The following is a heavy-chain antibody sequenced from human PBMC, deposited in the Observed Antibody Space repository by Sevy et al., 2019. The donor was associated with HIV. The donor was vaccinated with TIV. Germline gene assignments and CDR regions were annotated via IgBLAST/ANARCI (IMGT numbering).Heavy chain of an antibody. CDR3: TADTPGVGKGELEY. J-gene: IGHJ4*02. CDR1: GFSFRSAW. Sequence: GGSLRLSCAASGFSFRSAWMNWVRQAPGKGLEWVGHIKTKTEGETTDYVAPVNDRFTISRDDSKNTQYLQMNSLKIEDTAVYYCTADTPGVGKGELEYWGQGTLVTVSS. D-gene: IGHD6-19*01. V-gene: IGHV3-15*01. CDR2: IKTKTEGETT.